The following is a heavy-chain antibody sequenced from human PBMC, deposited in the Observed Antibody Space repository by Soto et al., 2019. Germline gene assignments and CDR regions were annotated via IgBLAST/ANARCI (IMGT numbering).Heavy chain of an antibody. Sequence: ASVKVSCKASGYTFLHYAIHWVRQAPGQRPEWMGLINPASGNTQYSQKFQGRFTITRGTSASTAYMELSSLRSEDTAVYFCSRTGYSTGWYFYFDYWAQGSLVNVSS. CDR2: INPASGNT. CDR1: GYTFLHYA. J-gene: IGHJ4*02. V-gene: IGHV1-3*01. D-gene: IGHD6-19*01. CDR3: SRTGYSTGWYFYFDY.